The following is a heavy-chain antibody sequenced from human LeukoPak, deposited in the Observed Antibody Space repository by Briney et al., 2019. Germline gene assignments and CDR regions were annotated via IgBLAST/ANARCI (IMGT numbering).Heavy chain of an antibody. D-gene: IGHD6-19*01. CDR2: IYYTGST. CDR3: ARRLAVTGKYYFDF. J-gene: IGHJ4*02. V-gene: IGHV4-59*08. Sequence: SETLSLTCSVSGGSISTYYWSWIRQPPGKGLEWIGYIYYTGSTDYNPSLKSRVTMSVDTSKNQFSLRLSSVTAADTAVYYCARRLAVTGKYYFDFWGQGTLVTVSS. CDR1: GGSISTYY.